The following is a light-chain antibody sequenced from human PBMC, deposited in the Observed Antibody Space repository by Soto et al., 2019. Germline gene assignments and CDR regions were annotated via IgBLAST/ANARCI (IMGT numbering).Light chain of an antibody. CDR1: QSVNKAY. J-gene: IGKJ1*01. CDR3: QHSGDFRWT. Sequence: EIVMTQSPATLSVSPGEGATLSCRASQSVNKAYLVWYQVKPGQAPRRLIYGASSRATGIPDRFSGRGFGTDFTLTISRLEPEDFAVYYCQHSGDFRWTFGQGTKVDIK. V-gene: IGKV3-20*01. CDR2: GAS.